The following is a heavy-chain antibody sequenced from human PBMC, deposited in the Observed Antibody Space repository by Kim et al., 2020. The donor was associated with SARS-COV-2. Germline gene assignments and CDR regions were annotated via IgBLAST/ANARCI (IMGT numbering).Heavy chain of an antibody. CDR3: AKTREHEYSGYDLFDY. CDR2: IWYDGSNK. D-gene: IGHD5-12*01. J-gene: IGHJ4*02. Sequence: GGSLRLSCAASGFTFSSYAMHWVRQAPGKGLEWVAVIWYDGSNKYYADSVKGRFTISRDNSKKTLHLRLNSLRAEDTAVYYCAKTREHEYSGYDLFDYWGQGTLVTVSS. V-gene: IGHV3-33*06. CDR1: GFTFSSYA.